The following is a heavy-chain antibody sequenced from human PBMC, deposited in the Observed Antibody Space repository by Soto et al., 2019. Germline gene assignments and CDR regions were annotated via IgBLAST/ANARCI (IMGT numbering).Heavy chain of an antibody. V-gene: IGHV5-51*01. D-gene: IGHD6-13*01. J-gene: IGHJ4*02. Sequence: SLKISCKGSGYSFTSYWIGWVRQMPGKGLEWMGIIYPGDSDTRYSPSFQGQVTISADKSITTAYLQWSSLKASDSAMYYCASLRYSSSWSDWGQGTLVTVSS. CDR1: GYSFTSYW. CDR3: ASLRYSSSWSD. CDR2: IYPGDSDT.